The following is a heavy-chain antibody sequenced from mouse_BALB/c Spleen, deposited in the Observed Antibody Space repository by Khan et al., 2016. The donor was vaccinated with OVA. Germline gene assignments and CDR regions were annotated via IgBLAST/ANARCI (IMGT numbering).Heavy chain of an antibody. CDR2: IFPGTGTT. CDR3: AKGYLGNYGFVY. V-gene: IGHV1S132*01. J-gene: IGHJ3*01. CDR1: GYTFPSYW. Sequence: QVQLQQSGAELVKPGTSVKLSCKTSGYTFPSYWIQWVKQRPGQGLGWIGQIFPGTGTTYYNENFKDKATLTVDTSSNSAYMQLTRLTSEDSAVYFCAKGYLGNYGFVYWGQGTLVTVSP. D-gene: IGHD2-1*01.